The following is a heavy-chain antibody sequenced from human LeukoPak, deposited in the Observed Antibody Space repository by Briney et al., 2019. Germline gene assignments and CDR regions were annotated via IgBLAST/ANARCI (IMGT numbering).Heavy chain of an antibody. V-gene: IGHV4-34*01. CDR3: ARGFLGLNGGV. Sequence: SETLSLICGVSGGSFSCYYWNWIRQAPGKGLEWIGEINHNGSTSSNPSLKSRVTISVDTSRSRFSLKLNSATAADTAVYYCARGFLGLNGGVWGQGTTVTVSS. CDR1: GGSFSCYY. J-gene: IGHJ6*02. D-gene: IGHD1-26*01. CDR2: INHNGST.